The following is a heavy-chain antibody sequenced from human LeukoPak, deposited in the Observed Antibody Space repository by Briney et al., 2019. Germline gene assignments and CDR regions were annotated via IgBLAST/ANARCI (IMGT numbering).Heavy chain of an antibody. V-gene: IGHV4-59*08. CDR1: GGSISSYY. D-gene: IGHD6-13*01. Sequence: SETLSLTCTVSGGSISSYYWSWIPQPPGKGLEWIGYIYYSGSTNYNPSLKSRVTISVDTSKNQFSLKLSSVTAADTAVYYCASHLRKAAASPFDYWGQGTLVTVSS. CDR2: IYYSGST. CDR3: ASHLRKAAASPFDY. J-gene: IGHJ4*02.